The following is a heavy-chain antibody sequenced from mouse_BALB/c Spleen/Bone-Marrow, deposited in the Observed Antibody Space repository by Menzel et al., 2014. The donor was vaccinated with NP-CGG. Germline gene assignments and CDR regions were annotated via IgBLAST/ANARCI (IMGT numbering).Heavy chain of an antibody. Sequence: EVHLVESGGGLVQPGGSLRLSCATSGFTFTDYYMSWVRQPPGKALEWLVFIRNKANGYTTEYSASVKGRFTISRDNSQSILYLQMNTLRAEDSATYYCARDGYYAMDYWGQGTSVTVSS. J-gene: IGHJ4*01. CDR2: IRNKANGYTT. CDR1: GFTFTDYY. CDR3: ARDGYYAMDY. V-gene: IGHV7-3*02.